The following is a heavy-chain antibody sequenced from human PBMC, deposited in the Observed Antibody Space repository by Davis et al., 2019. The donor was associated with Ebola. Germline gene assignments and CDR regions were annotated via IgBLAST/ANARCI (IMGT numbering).Heavy chain of an antibody. CDR3: ASRTYSGSSPPV. Sequence: GESLKISCAASGFSFSSHWMHWVRQAPGKGLVWVSRVNTDESSKTYADSVEGRFTISRDNAKNSLYLQMNSLRAEDTAVYYCASRTYSGSSPPVWGQGTLVTVSS. V-gene: IGHV3-74*01. J-gene: IGHJ4*02. CDR2: VNTDESSK. CDR1: GFSFSSHW. D-gene: IGHD1-26*01.